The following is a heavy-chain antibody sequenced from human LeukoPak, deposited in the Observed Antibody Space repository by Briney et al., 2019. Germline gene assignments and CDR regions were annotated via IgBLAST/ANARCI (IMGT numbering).Heavy chain of an antibody. D-gene: IGHD6-6*01. CDR1: GYTLTELS. V-gene: IGHV1-24*01. CDR3: ATVAARLGGDWFDP. J-gene: IGHJ5*02. CDR2: FDPEDGET. Sequence: GASVKVSCKVSGYTLTELSMHWVRQAPGKGLEWMGGFDPEDGETIYAQKFQGGVTMTEDTSTDTAYMELSSLRSEDTAVYYCATVAARLGGDWFDPWGQGTLVTVSS.